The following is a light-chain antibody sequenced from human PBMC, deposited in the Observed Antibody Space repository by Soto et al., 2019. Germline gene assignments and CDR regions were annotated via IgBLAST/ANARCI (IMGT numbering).Light chain of an antibody. CDR3: QQYNNWLIT. CDR1: QSISSSY. J-gene: IGKJ5*01. CDR2: GAS. V-gene: IGKV3-20*01. Sequence: IVLTQSPGTLSLSPGERAPLSCRASQSISSSYLAWYQQKPGQAPRLLIYGASNRATAIPDRFSGSGSGTEFTLTISSLQSEDFAVYYCQQYNNWLITFGQGTRLEN.